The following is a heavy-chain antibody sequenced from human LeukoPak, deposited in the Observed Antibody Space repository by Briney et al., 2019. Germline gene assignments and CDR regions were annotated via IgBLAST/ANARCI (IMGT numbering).Heavy chain of an antibody. D-gene: IGHD2-21*02. Sequence: GGSLRLSCAASGFTFSNYWMHWVRQAPGKGLVWVSRINSDGSSTNYADSVKGRFTISKDNAKNTLYLQMNSLRAEDTAVYYCARVAYCGGDCYSYQWGQGTLVTVSS. CDR1: GFTFSNYW. J-gene: IGHJ4*02. CDR2: INSDGSST. V-gene: IGHV3-74*01. CDR3: ARVAYCGGDCYSYQ.